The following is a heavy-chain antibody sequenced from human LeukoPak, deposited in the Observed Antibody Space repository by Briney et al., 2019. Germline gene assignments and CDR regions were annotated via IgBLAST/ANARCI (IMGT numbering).Heavy chain of an antibody. D-gene: IGHD6-6*01. J-gene: IGHJ4*02. CDR1: GFTFGSYG. CDR3: ARCIAARPADLFDY. Sequence: PGGSLRLSCAASGFTFGSYGMHWVRQAPGKGLEWVAVISYDGSNKYYADSVKGRFTISRDNSKNTLYLQMNSLRAEDTAVYYCARCIAARPADLFDYWGQGTLVTVSS. V-gene: IGHV3-30*03. CDR2: ISYDGSNK.